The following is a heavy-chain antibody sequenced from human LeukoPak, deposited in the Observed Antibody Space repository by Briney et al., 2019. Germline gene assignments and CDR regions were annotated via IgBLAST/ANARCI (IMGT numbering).Heavy chain of an antibody. CDR2: ISSSGSTI. J-gene: IGHJ4*02. D-gene: IGHD1-26*01. CDR3: ARWALIWELTYFDY. CDR1: GFTFSDYY. Sequence: PGGSLRLSCAASGFTFSDYYMSWIRQAPGKGLEWVSYISSSGSTIYYADSVKGRFTISRDNAKNSLYLQMNSLRAEDTAVYYCARWALIWELTYFDYWGQGTLVTVSS. V-gene: IGHV3-11*01.